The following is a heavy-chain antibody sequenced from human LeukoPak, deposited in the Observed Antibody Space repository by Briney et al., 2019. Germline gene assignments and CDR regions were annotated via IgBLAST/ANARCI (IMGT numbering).Heavy chain of an antibody. CDR1: GYTFTSYY. J-gene: IGHJ4*02. V-gene: IGHV1-46*01. CDR2: INPSGDST. CDR3: ARDGNYYDSSGYYYFDY. D-gene: IGHD3-22*01. Sequence: ASVTVSCTASGYTFTSYYMHWVRQAPGQGLEWMGIINPSGDSTRYAQMFQGRVTMTRDTSTSTVYMELSSLRSEDTAVYYCARDGNYYDSSGYYYFDYWGQGTLVTVSS.